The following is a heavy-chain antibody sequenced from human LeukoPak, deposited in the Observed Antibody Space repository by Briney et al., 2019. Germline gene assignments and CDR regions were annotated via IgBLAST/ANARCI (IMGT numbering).Heavy chain of an antibody. J-gene: IGHJ6*03. CDR1: GYTFTSYD. CDR3: ARDVGNIVVVPAAMTDYYYYYMDV. D-gene: IGHD2-2*01. CDR2: INPNSGGT. V-gene: IGHV1-2*02. Sequence: ASVKVSCKASGYTFTSYDINWVRQATGQGLEWMGWINPNSGGTNYAQKFQGRVTMTRDTSISTAYMELSRLRSDDTAVYYCARDVGNIVVVPAAMTDYYYYYMDVWGKGTTVTVSS.